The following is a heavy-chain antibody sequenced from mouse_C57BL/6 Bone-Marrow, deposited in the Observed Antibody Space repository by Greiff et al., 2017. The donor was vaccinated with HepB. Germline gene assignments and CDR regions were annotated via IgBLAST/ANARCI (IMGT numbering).Heavy chain of an antibody. V-gene: IGHV1-55*01. CDR3: ARSIYDGYYVPFDY. D-gene: IGHD2-3*01. CDR2: IYPGSGST. CDR1: GYTFTSYW. J-gene: IGHJ2*01. Sequence: QVQLQQPGAELVKPGASVKMSCKASGYTFTSYWITWVKQRPGQGLEWIGDIYPGSGSTNYNEKFKSKATLTVDTSSSTAYMHISSLTSEDSAVYYCARSIYDGYYVPFDYWGQGTTLTVSS.